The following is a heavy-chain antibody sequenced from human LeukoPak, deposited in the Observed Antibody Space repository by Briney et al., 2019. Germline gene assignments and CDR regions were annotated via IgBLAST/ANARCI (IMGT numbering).Heavy chain of an antibody. CDR3: ATGSGTYSPDY. CDR1: GYTFTGQY. V-gene: IGHV1-2*02. CDR2: ITPNSGGT. J-gene: IGHJ4*02. D-gene: IGHD3-10*01. Sequence: GASVKVSCKASGYTFTGQYLHWVRQAPGQGLEWMGWITPNSGGTNYAQKFQGRVTMTRDTSISTAYVELSRLRSDDTAIYYCATGSGTYSPDYWGQGTLVTVSS.